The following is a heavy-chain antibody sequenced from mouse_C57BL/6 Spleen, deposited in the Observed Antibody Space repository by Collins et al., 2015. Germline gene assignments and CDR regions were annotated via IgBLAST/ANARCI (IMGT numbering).Heavy chain of an antibody. D-gene: IGHD3-3*01. Sequence: ASGYTFTDYYMNWVKQSHGKSLEWIGDINPNNGGTTYNQKFKGKATLTVDKSSTTAYIELRSLTSEDSAVYYCARGTDWYFDVWGTGTTVTVSS. CDR1: GYTFTDYY. CDR2: INPNNGGT. J-gene: IGHJ1*03. CDR3: ARGTDWYFDV. V-gene: IGHV1-26*01.